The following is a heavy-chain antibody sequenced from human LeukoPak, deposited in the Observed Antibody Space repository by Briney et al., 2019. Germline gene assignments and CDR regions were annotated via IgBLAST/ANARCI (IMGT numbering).Heavy chain of an antibody. V-gene: IGHV4-59*01. D-gene: IGHD3-10*01. CDR3: ARSGGFRGYMDV. Sequence: SETLSLTCTVSGGSISSYYWNWIRQPPGKGLEWIGYIYYSGSTNYNPSLKSRVTISVDMSKNQFSLKLTSVTAADTAVYYCARSGGFRGYMDVWGKGTTVTVSS. J-gene: IGHJ6*04. CDR2: IYYSGST. CDR1: GGSISSYY.